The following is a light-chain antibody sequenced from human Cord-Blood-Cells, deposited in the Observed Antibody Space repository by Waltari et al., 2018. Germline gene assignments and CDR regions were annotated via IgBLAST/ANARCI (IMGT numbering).Light chain of an antibody. Sequence: NFMLTQPHSVSESPGKTVTISCTGSSGSIASNYVQWYQQRPGSAPTTVIYEDNQRPSGVPDRCSGSIDSSTNSASLTLSGLKTEDEADYYCQSYDSSNWVFGGGTKLTVL. V-gene: IGLV6-57*02. CDR3: QSYDSSNWV. CDR2: EDN. J-gene: IGLJ3*02. CDR1: SGSIASNY.